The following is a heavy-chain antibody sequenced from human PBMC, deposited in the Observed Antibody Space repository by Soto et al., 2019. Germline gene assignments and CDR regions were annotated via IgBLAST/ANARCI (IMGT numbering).Heavy chain of an antibody. J-gene: IGHJ4*02. Sequence: GGSLRLSCAASGFTFSSYSMNWVRQAPGKGLEWVSYISSSSSTIYYADSVKGRFTISRDNAKNSLYLQMNSLRAEDTAVYYCARDSDTLFGVVTYFDYWGQGTLVTVSS. D-gene: IGHD3-3*01. CDR1: GFTFSSYS. CDR3: ARDSDTLFGVVTYFDY. CDR2: ISSSSSTI. V-gene: IGHV3-48*01.